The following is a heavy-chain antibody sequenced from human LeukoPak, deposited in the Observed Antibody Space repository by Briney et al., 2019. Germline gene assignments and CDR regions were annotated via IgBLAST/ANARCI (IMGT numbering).Heavy chain of an antibody. CDR2: INSDGSST. V-gene: IGHV3-74*01. Sequence: GASLRLSCAASGFTFSRLWMHWARHPPGKALVWFSHINSDGSSTSYADSVKGRFTISSDNAKNTLHLQMNSLRAEDTAVYFCARDPLPWGQGTLVTVSS. CDR1: GFTFSRLW. J-gene: IGHJ5*02. CDR3: ARDPLP.